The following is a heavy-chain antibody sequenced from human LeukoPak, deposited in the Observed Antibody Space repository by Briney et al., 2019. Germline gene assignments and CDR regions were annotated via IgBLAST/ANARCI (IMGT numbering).Heavy chain of an antibody. CDR1: GFTFSSYW. V-gene: IGHV3-23*01. CDR3: AKSPCSGGSCYWIFWDY. CDR2: ISGSGGST. D-gene: IGHD2-15*01. J-gene: IGHJ4*02. Sequence: PGGSLRLSCAASGFTFSSYWMHWVRQAPGKGLEWVSAISGSGGSTYYADSVKGRFTISRDNSKHTLYLQMNSLRAEDTAVYYCAKSPCSGGSCYWIFWDYWGQGTLVTVSS.